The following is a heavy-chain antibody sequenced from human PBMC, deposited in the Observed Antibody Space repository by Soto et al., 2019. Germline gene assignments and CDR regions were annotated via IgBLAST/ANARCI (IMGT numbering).Heavy chain of an antibody. Sequence: GGSLRLSCAASGFTFSSYAMSWVRQAPGKGLEWVSAISGSCDATYYADSVKGRFSISRDNSKNTLFLQMNSLKADDTAVFYCAIQTGLEVTGPDYWGQGARVTVSS. CDR3: AIQTGLEVTGPDY. J-gene: IGHJ4*02. CDR2: ISGSCDAT. V-gene: IGHV3-23*01. CDR1: GFTFSSYA. D-gene: IGHD6-19*01.